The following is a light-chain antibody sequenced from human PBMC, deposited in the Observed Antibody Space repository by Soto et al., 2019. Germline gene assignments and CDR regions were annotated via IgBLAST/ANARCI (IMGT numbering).Light chain of an antibody. CDR3: SSYAGSGNLGV. V-gene: IGLV2-8*01. Sequence: QPVLTQPPSASGSPGQSVTISCTGTSSDVGGYNFVSWYQQHPGKAPKLMIYEVTKRPSGVPSRFSGSKSGNTASLTVSGLQAEDEADYYCSSYAGSGNLGVFGGGTKLTVL. J-gene: IGLJ3*02. CDR2: EVT. CDR1: SSDVGGYNF.